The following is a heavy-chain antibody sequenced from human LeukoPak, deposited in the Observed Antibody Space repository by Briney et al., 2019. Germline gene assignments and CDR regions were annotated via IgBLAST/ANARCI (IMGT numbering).Heavy chain of an antibody. CDR2: IYSGGST. CDR1: GFTVSSNY. V-gene: IGHV3-53*01. CDR3: ARAASPYYYFDY. D-gene: IGHD2-21*01. Sequence: PGGSLRLSCAASGFTVSSNYMSWVRQAPGKGLEWVSVIYSGGSTYYADSVKGRFTISRDNSKNTLYLQMNSLRAEDTAVYYCARAASPYYYFDYWGQGTLVTVSS. J-gene: IGHJ4*02.